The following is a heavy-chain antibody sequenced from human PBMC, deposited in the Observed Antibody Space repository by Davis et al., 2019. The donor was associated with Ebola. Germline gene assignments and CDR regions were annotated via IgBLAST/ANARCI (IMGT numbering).Heavy chain of an antibody. D-gene: IGHD6-13*01. CDR2: IYYSGST. Sequence: SETLSLTCTVSGGSISSYYWSWIRQPPGKGLEWIGYIYYSGSTNYNPSLKSRVTISVDTSKNRFFLKLTSVTAADTAVYYCARHYGIAAYGVGVWGQGTTVTVSS. V-gene: IGHV4-59*08. J-gene: IGHJ6*02. CDR1: GGSISSYY. CDR3: ARHYGIAAYGVGV.